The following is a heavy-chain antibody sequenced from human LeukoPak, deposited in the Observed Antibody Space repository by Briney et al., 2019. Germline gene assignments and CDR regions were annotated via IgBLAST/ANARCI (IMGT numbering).Heavy chain of an antibody. V-gene: IGHV3-53*01. J-gene: IGHJ4*02. CDR3: ARDWGYCSSTSCHVFDY. CDR2: SYSDVGT. CDR1: GFTVSSNN. Sequence: PGGSLILSCAASGFTVSSNNMSWVRQPPGQGLEWVSVSYSDVGTYYADSVKGRFTISRDNSKNTLYLQMNSLRVEDTAVYYCARDWGYCSSTSCHVFDYWGQGTLVSVSS. D-gene: IGHD2-2*01.